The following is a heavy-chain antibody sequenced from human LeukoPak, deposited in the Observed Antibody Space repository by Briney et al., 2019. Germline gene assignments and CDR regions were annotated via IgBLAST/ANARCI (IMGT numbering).Heavy chain of an antibody. V-gene: IGHV3-7*01. J-gene: IGHJ4*02. CDR2: IKQDGSEK. Sequence: GGSLRLSCVASGFTFSSYWMSWVRQAPGKGLEWVANIKQDGSEKYYVDSVKGRFTISRDNAKNSLYLQMNSLRAEDTAVYYCARDRVLVVDYWGQGTLVTVSS. D-gene: IGHD2-21*01. CDR1: GFTFSSYW. CDR3: ARDRVLVVDY.